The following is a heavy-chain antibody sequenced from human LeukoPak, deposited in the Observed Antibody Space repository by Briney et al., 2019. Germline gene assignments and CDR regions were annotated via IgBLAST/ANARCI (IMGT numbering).Heavy chain of an antibody. CDR2: INHSGST. Sequence: SETLSLTCAVYGGSFSGYYWSWIRQPPGKGLEWIGEINHSGSTNYNPSLKSRVTISVDTSKNQFSLKLSSVTAADTAVYYCARASRITIFGVVIAFDYWGQGTLVTVSS. V-gene: IGHV4-34*01. CDR3: ARASRITIFGVVIAFDY. CDR1: GGSFSGYY. J-gene: IGHJ4*02. D-gene: IGHD3-3*01.